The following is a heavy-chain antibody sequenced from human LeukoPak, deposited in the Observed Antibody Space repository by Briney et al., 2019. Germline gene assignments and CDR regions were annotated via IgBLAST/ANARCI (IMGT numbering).Heavy chain of an antibody. J-gene: IGHJ4*02. CDR2: IIPIFGTG. CDR1: GGTFSSYA. CDR3: ARDLNYYDSSDYYYASLFDY. V-gene: IGHV1-69*13. D-gene: IGHD3-22*01. Sequence: SVKVSCKASGGTFSSYAISWMRQAPGQGLEWMGGIIPIFGTGNYAQKFQGRVTITADESTSTAYMELSSLRSEDMAVYYCARDLNYYDSSDYYYASLFDYWGQGTLVTVSS.